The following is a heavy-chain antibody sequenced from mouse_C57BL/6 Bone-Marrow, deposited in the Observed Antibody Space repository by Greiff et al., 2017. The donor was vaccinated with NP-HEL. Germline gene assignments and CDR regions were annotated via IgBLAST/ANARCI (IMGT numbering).Heavy chain of an antibody. V-gene: IGHV2-5*01. Sequence: VQLQQSGPGLVQPSQSLSITCTVSGFSLTSYGVHWVRQSPGKGLEWLGVIWRGGSTDYNAAFMSRLSITKDNSKSQVFIKMNSLQADDTAIYYCAKNVYYGYDGPYFDYWGQGTTLTVSS. CDR1: GFSLTSYG. D-gene: IGHD2-2*01. CDR2: IWRGGST. J-gene: IGHJ2*01. CDR3: AKNVYYGYDGPYFDY.